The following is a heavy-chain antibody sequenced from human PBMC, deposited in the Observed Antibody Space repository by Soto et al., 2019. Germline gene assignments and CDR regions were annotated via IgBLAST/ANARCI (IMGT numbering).Heavy chain of an antibody. D-gene: IGHD3-16*01. CDR3: AREGGESSDGLYYFDS. CDR1: SGSFSGYY. J-gene: IGHJ4*02. V-gene: IGHV4-34*01. CDR2: ISQSGNT. Sequence: PSETLSLTCSIYSGSFSGYYWSWIRQPPGKGLEWIGEISQSGNTNYSPSLKSRVSISIDTSKNQFSLKLSSVTAADTAVYFCAREGGESSDGLYYFDSWGQGSLVTVSS.